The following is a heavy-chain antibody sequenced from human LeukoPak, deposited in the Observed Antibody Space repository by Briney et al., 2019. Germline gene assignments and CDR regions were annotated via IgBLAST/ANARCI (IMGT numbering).Heavy chain of an antibody. V-gene: IGHV1-18*01. CDR3: ARDLGYYGSGTYARDYYHYMAV. J-gene: IGHJ6*03. CDR2: ISAYNGNT. CDR1: GYTFTSFG. Sequence: ASVKVSCKASGYTFTSFGISWVRQAPGQGLEWMGWISAYNGNTDYAQMFQGRVTVTTDTSTSTAYMELRGLRTDDTAVYYCARDLGYYGSGTYARDYYHYMAVWGKGTTVTVSS. D-gene: IGHD3-10*01.